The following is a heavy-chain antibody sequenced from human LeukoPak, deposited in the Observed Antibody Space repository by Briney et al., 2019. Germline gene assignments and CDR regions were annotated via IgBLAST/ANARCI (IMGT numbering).Heavy chain of an antibody. D-gene: IGHD1-26*01. CDR2: ISFDGSDK. J-gene: IGHJ4*02. CDR1: GFTFSSYA. CDR3: ARDQHSEIGVGANDY. Sequence: QPGRSLRLSCAASGFTFSSYAMHWVRQAPGKGLEWVAVISFDGSDKYYADSVKGRFTISRDNSKNTLYLQMNSLRAEGTAVYYCARDQHSEIGVGANDYWGQGTLVTVSS. V-gene: IGHV3-30*19.